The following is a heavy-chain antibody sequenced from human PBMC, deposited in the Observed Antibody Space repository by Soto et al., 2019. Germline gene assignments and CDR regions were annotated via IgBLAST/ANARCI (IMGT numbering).Heavy chain of an antibody. D-gene: IGHD4-4*01. J-gene: IGHJ6*02. CDR2: IYSGGST. V-gene: IGHV3-53*01. CDR1: GFTVSSNY. CDR3: ARDGPTETYYYYGMDV. Sequence: PGGSLRLSCAASGFTVSSNYMSWVRQAPGKGLEWVSVIYSGGSTYYADSVKGRFTISRDNSKNTLYLQLNSLRAEDTAVYYCARDGPTETYYYYGMDVWGQGTTVTVSS.